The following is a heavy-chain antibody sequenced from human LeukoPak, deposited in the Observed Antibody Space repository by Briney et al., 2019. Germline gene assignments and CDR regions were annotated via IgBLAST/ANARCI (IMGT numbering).Heavy chain of an antibody. V-gene: IGHV3-74*01. CDR1: GFAFSNYW. J-gene: IGHJ4*02. CDR2: INSDGTTT. D-gene: IGHD5-12*01. Sequence: GGSLRLSCVASGFAFSNYWMHWVRQGPGKGPMWVARINSDGTTTGYADSVKGRFTISRDNAKNTLYLQINSLRAEDTAMHYCTRGGFGYSGYDWAYWGQGTLVTVSS. CDR3: TRGGFGYSGYDWAY.